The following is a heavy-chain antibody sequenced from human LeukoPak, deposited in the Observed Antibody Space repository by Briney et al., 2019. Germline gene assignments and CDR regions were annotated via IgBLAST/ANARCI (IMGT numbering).Heavy chain of an antibody. CDR1: GGSISSYY. J-gene: IGHJ5*02. CDR3: ARDRGCSSTSCYTSKNWFDP. D-gene: IGHD2-2*02. Sequence: PSETLSLTCTVSGGSISSYYGSCIRQPAGKGLEWIGRIYTSGSTNYNTSLKSRVTMSVDTSKNQFSLKLSSVTAADTAVYYCARDRGCSSTSCYTSKNWFDPWGQGTLVTVSS. CDR2: IYTSGST. V-gene: IGHV4-4*07.